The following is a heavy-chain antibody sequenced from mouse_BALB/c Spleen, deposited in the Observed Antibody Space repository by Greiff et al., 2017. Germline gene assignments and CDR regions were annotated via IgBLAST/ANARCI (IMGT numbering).Heavy chain of an antibody. Sequence: QVTLKASGPGILQPSQTLSLTCSFSGFSLSTSGMGVSWHRQPPGKGLEWLAHIYWDDDKRYNPSLKSRLTISKDTSRNQVFLKITSVDTADTATYYCARREGGSSGDWGQGTLVTVSA. J-gene: IGHJ3*01. CDR2: IYWDDDK. CDR1: GFSLSTSGMG. V-gene: IGHV8-12*01. D-gene: IGHD3-1*01. CDR3: ARREGGSSGD.